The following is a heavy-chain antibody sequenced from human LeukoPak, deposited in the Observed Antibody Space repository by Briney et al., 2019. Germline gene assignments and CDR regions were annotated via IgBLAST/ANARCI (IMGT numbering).Heavy chain of an antibody. Sequence: KGDESSINYADSVEGRFTISRDNAKNTLYLQMNSLKTEDTAVYYCTTAAGIAAVDRYYYYYYYMDVWGKGTTVTVSS. J-gene: IGHJ6*03. CDR2: KGDESSI. V-gene: IGHV3-74*01. D-gene: IGHD6-13*01. CDR3: TTAAGIAAVDRYYYYYYYMDV.